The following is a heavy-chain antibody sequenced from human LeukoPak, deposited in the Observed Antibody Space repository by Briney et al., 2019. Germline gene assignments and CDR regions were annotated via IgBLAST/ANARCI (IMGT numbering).Heavy chain of an antibody. CDR2: INHSGST. D-gene: IGHD3-3*01. V-gene: IGHV4-34*01. J-gene: IGHJ4*02. CDR3: ARVGYDFWSGYCDY. Sequence: PSETPSLTCAVYGGSFSGYYWSWIRQPPGKGPEWIGEINHSGSTNYNPSLKSRVAISVDTSKNQFSLKLSSVTAADTAVYYCARVGYDFWSGYCDYWGQGTLVTVSS. CDR1: GGSFSGYY.